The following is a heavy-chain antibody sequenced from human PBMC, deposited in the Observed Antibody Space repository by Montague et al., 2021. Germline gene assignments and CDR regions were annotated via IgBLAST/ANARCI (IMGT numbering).Heavy chain of an antibody. CDR2: ISSSSSYI. J-gene: IGHJ4*02. D-gene: IGHD6-6*01. Sequence: SLRLSCAASGFTFSYYSMLWVRQAPGQGLQWVSSISSSSSYIFYVDSLKGRFTISRDNAKNSLSLQINSLRADDTAVYYCARYEVASSRSSIDYWGQGTLVTVSS. V-gene: IGHV3-21*01. CDR3: ARYEVASSRSSIDY. CDR1: GFTFSYYS.